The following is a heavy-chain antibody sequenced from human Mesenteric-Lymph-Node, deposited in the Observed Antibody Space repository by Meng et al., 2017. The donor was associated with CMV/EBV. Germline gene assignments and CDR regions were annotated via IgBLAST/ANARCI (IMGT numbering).Heavy chain of an antibody. CDR1: GFTFSSYW. V-gene: IGHV3-7*01. CDR2: INQDGSEK. J-gene: IGHJ4*02. Sequence: GESLKIPCASSGFTFSSYWLSWVRQAPGKGLEWVANINQDGSEKDYVDSVKGRFTISRDNAKNSLDLQMNCLRHEDTAVYYCGRGGQSSSRSSLPNWGQGTLVTVSS. CDR3: GRGGQSSSRSSLPN. D-gene: IGHD6-13*01.